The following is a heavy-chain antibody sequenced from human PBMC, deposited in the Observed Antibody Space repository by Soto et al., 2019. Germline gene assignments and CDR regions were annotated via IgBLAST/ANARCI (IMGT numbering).Heavy chain of an antibody. CDR1: GYTFTSYA. CDR3: ARVEARGYDYYGMDV. D-gene: IGHD3-16*01. J-gene: IGHJ6*02. V-gene: IGHV1-3*01. CDR2: VNAGNGNT. Sequence: APVKVSCKASGYTFTSYAMHWVRQAPGQRLEWMGWVNAGNGNTKYSQKFQGRVTITRETSASTAYMELSSLRSEDTAVYYCARVEARGYDYYGMDVWGQGTTVTVSS.